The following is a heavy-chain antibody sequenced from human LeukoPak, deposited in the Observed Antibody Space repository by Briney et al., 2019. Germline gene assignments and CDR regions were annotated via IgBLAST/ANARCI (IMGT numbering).Heavy chain of an antibody. V-gene: IGHV3-48*03. Sequence: GGSLRLSCAASGFTFRIYEMNCVRQAPGKGLEGVSYISSSGSTIYYADSVKGRFTISTNNAKNSLYLQMNSLRAEDTAVYYCATLDGWFGELYRDYWGQGTLVTVSS. CDR3: ATLDGWFGELYRDY. D-gene: IGHD3-10*01. CDR1: GFTFRIYE. J-gene: IGHJ4*02. CDR2: ISSSGSTI.